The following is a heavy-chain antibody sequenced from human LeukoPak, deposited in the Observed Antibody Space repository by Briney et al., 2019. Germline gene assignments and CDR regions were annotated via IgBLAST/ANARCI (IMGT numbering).Heavy chain of an antibody. V-gene: IGHV4-4*08. Sequence: SETLSLTCSVSGGSITSYYWSWFPQPPGKGLEWIGYIYYGGSTYYNPSLKSRVTISVDTSKNQFSLKLSSVTAADTAVYYCARDLLSGDSGDSLWGQGTMVTVSS. CDR1: GGSITSYY. CDR2: IYYGGST. D-gene: IGHD4-17*01. J-gene: IGHJ3*01. CDR3: ARDLLSGDSGDSL.